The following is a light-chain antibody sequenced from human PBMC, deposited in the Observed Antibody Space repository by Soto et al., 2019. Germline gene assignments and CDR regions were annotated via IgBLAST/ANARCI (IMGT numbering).Light chain of an antibody. CDR3: CSYAGSSGYV. CDR1: SSDVGSYNL. Sequence: QSVLTQPASVSGSPGQSITISCTGTSSDVGSYNLVSWYQQHPSKAPKLMIYEGSKRPSGVSNRFSGSKSGNTASLTISGLQAEDEADYYCCSYAGSSGYVFGTGTKVTVL. V-gene: IGLV2-23*01. CDR2: EGS. J-gene: IGLJ1*01.